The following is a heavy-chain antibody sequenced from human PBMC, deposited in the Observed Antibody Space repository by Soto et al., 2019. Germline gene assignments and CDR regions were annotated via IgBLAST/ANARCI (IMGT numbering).Heavy chain of an antibody. Sequence: EVQLLESGGGLVQPGGSLRLSCAASGFTFSSYAMSWVRQAPGKGLEWVSVISSRGGSTYYADSVKGRLTISRDNSKNTLYLQMNSLRAEDTAVYYCAKDLPDPGYYWGQGTLVTVSS. CDR1: GFTFSSYA. V-gene: IGHV3-23*01. CDR3: AKDLPDPGYY. CDR2: ISSRGGST. J-gene: IGHJ4*02.